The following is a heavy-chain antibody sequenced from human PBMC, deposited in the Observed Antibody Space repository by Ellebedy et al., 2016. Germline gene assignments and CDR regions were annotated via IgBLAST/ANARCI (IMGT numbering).Heavy chain of an antibody. V-gene: IGHV5-51*01. J-gene: IGHJ4*02. CDR3: ARGYNWNAPGDY. CDR2: IYPGDSDT. Sequence: GESLKISXKGSGYSFTNYWIGWVRQMPGKGLEWMGIIYPGDSDTRYSPSFQGQVTISGDKSINTAYLQWSSLKASDTAMYYCARGYNWNAPGDYWGQGTLVTVSS. CDR1: GYSFTNYW. D-gene: IGHD1-1*01.